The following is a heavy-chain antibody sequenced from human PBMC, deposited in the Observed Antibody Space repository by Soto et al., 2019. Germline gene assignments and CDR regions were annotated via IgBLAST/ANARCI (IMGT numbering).Heavy chain of an antibody. Sequence: GGSLRLSCAASGFTFSSYSMNWVLQAPGKGLEWVSYISSSSSTIYYADSVKGRFTISRDNAKNSLYLQMNSLRDEDTAVYYRARESDYYDNIDYWGQGTLVTVSS. CDR2: ISSSSSTI. D-gene: IGHD3-9*01. CDR3: ARESDYYDNIDY. V-gene: IGHV3-48*02. J-gene: IGHJ4*02. CDR1: GFTFSSYS.